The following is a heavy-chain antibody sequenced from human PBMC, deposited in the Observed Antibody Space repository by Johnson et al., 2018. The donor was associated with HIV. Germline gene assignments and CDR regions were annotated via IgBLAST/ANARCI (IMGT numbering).Heavy chain of an antibody. CDR1: GFSFSSFA. Sequence: VQLVESGGDLVQPGGSLRLSCAASGFSFSSFAMSWVRQAPGKGLEWVSGINGGDTNTHYADSVKGRFSISRDNSGNRLFLQMDSLGAEDTAVFYCAREMAWEDAFDIWGQGTMVTVSS. CDR2: INGGDTNT. CDR3: AREMAWEDAFDI. D-gene: IGHD5-24*01. V-gene: IGHV3-23*04. J-gene: IGHJ3*02.